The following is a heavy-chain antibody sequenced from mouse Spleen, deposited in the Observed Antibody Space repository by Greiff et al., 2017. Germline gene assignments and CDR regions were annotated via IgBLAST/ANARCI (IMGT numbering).Heavy chain of an antibody. CDR3: ASEWAY. J-gene: IGHJ3*01. D-gene: IGHD1-3*01. Sequence: EVQGVESGGGLVKPGGSLKLSCAASGFTFSNYAMSWVRQTPEKRLEWVATISSGGSYTSYPDSVKGRFTISRDNAKNTLYLQMSSLRSEDTAMYYCASEWAYWGQGTLVTVSA. CDR1: GFTFSNYA. V-gene: IGHV5-9-3*01. CDR2: ISSGGSYT.